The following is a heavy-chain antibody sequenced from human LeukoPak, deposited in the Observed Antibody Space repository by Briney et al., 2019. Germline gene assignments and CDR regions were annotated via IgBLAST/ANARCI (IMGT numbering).Heavy chain of an antibody. CDR2: ISSSFSTI. CDR1: GFTFTTYS. CDR3: ARDGGRFLEWLLSYYFDY. Sequence: PGGSLRLSCAASGFTFTTYSMNWVRQAPGKGLDWVSYISSSFSTIYYADSVKGRFTISRDNAKNSLYLQMNSLRAEDTAVYYCARDGGRFLEWLLSYYFDYWGQGALVTVSS. D-gene: IGHD3-3*01. V-gene: IGHV3-48*04. J-gene: IGHJ4*02.